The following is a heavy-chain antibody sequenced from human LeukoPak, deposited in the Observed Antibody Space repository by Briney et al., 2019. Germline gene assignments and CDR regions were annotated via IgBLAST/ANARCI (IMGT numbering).Heavy chain of an antibody. Sequence: GASVKVSCKVSGYTLTELSMHWVRQAPGKGLEWMGGFDPEDGETIYAQKFQGRVTMTEDTSTDTAYMELSSLRSEDTAVYYCATGPQLWRQDGWFDPSGQGTLVTVSS. CDR3: ATGPQLWRQDGWFDP. CDR1: GYTLTELS. J-gene: IGHJ5*02. V-gene: IGHV1-24*01. D-gene: IGHD5-24*01. CDR2: FDPEDGET.